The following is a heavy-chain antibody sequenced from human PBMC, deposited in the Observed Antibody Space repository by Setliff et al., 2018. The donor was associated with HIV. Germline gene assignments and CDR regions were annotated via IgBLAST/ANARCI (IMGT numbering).Heavy chain of an antibody. D-gene: IGHD2-2*01. CDR2: ISGSGDTT. V-gene: IGHV3-23*01. CDR1: GFTFSTYA. CDR3: AKCSTSKATCDVSDI. Sequence: GGSLRLSCAASGFTFSTYAMTWVRQAPGKGMELVSVISGSGDTTYNADSVKGRFTVSRDNSKNTLYLQMNSLKVGDTAVYYCAKCSTSKATCDVSDIWGQGTMVTVSS. J-gene: IGHJ3*02.